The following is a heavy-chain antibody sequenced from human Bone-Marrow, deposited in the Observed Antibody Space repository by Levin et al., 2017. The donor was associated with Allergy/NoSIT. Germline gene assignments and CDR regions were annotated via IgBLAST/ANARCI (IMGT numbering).Heavy chain of an antibody. D-gene: IGHD2-15*01. CDR2: ISSDGSNQ. J-gene: IGHJ6*02. CDR3: ARDGRYCVEDICYPPKALQHYYNAMDV. Sequence: QAGGSLRLSCAASGFNFRNYGMHWVRLAPGKGLEWVATISSDGSNQYYADSVRGRFTISIDKSRNTLNLQMNTMRPEDTAMYYCARDGRYCVEDICYPPKALQHYYNAMDVWGQGTTVTVSS. V-gene: IGHV3-30*03. CDR1: GFNFRNYG.